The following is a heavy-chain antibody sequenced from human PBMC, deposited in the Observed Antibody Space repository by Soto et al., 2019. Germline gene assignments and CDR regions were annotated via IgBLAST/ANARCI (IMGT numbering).Heavy chain of an antibody. CDR2: ISYDGSNK. CDR1: GFTFSSYG. Sequence: QSGGSLRLSCAASGFTFSSYGMHWVRQAPGKGLEWVAVISYDGSNKYYADSVKGRFTISRDNSKNTLYLQMNSLRDEDTAVYYCARDNNWSYDYWGQGILVTVSS. V-gene: IGHV3-30*03. CDR3: ARDNNWSYDY. D-gene: IGHD1-1*01. J-gene: IGHJ4*02.